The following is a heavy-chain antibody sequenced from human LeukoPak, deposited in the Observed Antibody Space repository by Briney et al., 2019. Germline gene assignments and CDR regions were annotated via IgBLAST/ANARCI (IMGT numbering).Heavy chain of an antibody. D-gene: IGHD1-26*01. V-gene: IGHV1-69*05. Sequence: SVKVSCKASGGTFSSCAISWVRQAPGQGLEWMGRIIPIFGTANYAQKFQGRVTITTDESTSTAYMELSSLRSEDTAVYYCASAGVGATTSDAFDIWGQGTMVTVSS. CDR2: IIPIFGTA. CDR3: ASAGVGATTSDAFDI. CDR1: GGTFSSCA. J-gene: IGHJ3*02.